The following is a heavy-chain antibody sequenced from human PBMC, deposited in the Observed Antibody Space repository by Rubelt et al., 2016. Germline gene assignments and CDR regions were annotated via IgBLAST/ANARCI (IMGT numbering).Heavy chain of an antibody. V-gene: IGHV1-18*01. CDR3: ARDIGYCSSTSCSLIDY. D-gene: IGHD2-2*01. J-gene: IGHJ4*02. CDR1: GYTFTSYG. Sequence: VKVSCKASGYTFTSYGISWVRQAPGQGLEWMGWISAYNGNTNYAQKLQGRVTMTTDTSTSTAYMELRSLRSDDTAVYYCARDIGYCSSTSCSLIDYWGQGTLVTVSS. CDR2: ISAYNGNT.